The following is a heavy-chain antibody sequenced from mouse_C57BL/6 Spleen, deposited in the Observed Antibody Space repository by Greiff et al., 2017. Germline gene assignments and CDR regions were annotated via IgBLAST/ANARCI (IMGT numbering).Heavy chain of an antibody. Sequence: EVKLMESGPGLVKPSQSLSLTCSVTGYSITSGYYWNWIRQFPGNKLEWMGYISYDGSNNYNPSLKNRISITRDTSKNQFFLKLNSVTTEDTATYYCAREFITTVEGYFDVWGTGTTVTVSS. CDR1: GYSITSGYY. V-gene: IGHV3-6*01. D-gene: IGHD1-1*01. J-gene: IGHJ1*03. CDR3: AREFITTVEGYFDV. CDR2: ISYDGSN.